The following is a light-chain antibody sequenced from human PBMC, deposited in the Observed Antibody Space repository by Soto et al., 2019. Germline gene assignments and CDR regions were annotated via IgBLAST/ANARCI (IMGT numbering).Light chain of an antibody. CDR2: QAS. CDR3: QQYDSYSPYT. Sequence: DIPMTQSPSTLSASVGDRVTITCRASQSISSGLAWYQQKPGKATKLLIYQASSLESGVPSRFGGSGSGTEFTLTISSLQPDDFATYFCQQYDSYSPYTFGQGTKLEIK. CDR1: QSISSG. V-gene: IGKV1-5*03. J-gene: IGKJ2*01.